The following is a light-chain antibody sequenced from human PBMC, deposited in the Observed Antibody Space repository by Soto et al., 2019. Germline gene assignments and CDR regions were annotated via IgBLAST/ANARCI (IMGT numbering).Light chain of an antibody. CDR2: AAS. J-gene: IGKJ4*01. V-gene: IGKV3-15*01. CDR1: QSVSIN. CDR3: QQYTDWPLT. Sequence: EIVMTQSPATLSVSPGERATLSCRASQSVSINLAWYQQNPGQAPRLLIYAASTRATGIPARFSGSGSGTEFTLTISSLQSEDLAVYYCQQYTDWPLTFGGGTKVEIK.